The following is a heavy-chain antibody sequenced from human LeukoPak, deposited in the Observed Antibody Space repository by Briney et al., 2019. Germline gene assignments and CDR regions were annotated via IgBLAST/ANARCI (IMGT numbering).Heavy chain of an antibody. V-gene: IGHV3-23*01. D-gene: IGHD6-19*01. J-gene: IGHJ4*02. CDR1: GFTFSSYA. Sequence: GGSLRLSCAASGFTFSSYAMSWVRQAPGKGLEWVSAISGSGGSTYYADSVKGRFTISRDNSKNTLYLQMNSLRAEDTAVYHCAKIIAHIAVAGPFDYWGQGTLVTVSS. CDR3: AKIIAHIAVAGPFDY. CDR2: ISGSGGST.